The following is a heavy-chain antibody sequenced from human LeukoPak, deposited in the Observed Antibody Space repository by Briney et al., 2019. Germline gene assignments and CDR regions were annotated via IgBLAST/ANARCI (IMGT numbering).Heavy chain of an antibody. CDR3: AKDLPSAYYYDSSGYRHSFDY. Sequence: GGSLRLSCAASGFTFGNFAMSWVRQAPGKGLEWVSAISGSGGSTYYADSVKGRFTISRDNSKNTLYLQMNSLRAEDTAVYYCAKDLPSAYYYDSSGYRHSFDYWGQGTLVTVSS. V-gene: IGHV3-23*01. D-gene: IGHD3-22*01. CDR2: ISGSGGST. J-gene: IGHJ4*02. CDR1: GFTFGNFA.